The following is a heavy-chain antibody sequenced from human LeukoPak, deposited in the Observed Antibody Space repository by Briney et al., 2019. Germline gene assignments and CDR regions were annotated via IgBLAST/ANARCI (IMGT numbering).Heavy chain of an antibody. J-gene: IGHJ4*02. CDR2: TSKDGSDT. CDR1: GFTFSDYW. CDR3: ARGGYSGSYYRFS. Sequence: GGSLRHSCAASGFTFSDYWMHWVRQGPGKGPEWLSRTSKDGSDTFYADAAKGRFTASRDNAKNTVYLQVTNVRPDDTAVYYCARGGYSGSYYRFSWGQGTVVTVAS. D-gene: IGHD6-25*01. V-gene: IGHV3-74*01.